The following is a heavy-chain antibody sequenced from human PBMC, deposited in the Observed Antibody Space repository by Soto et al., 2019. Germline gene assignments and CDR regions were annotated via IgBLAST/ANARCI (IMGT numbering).Heavy chain of an antibody. CDR2: INHSGNI. Sequence: QVQLQQWGAGLLKPSETLSLTCGVYAESFSGYFCNWIRQPPGKGLEWIGEINHSGNINYNPSLRSRVTISLDTSKNQFSLNLSSVTAADTAVYYCARGQWLQRSEYSGQGTLVTVSS. V-gene: IGHV4-34*01. D-gene: IGHD6-19*01. CDR1: AESFSGYF. J-gene: IGHJ4*02. CDR3: ARGQWLQRSEY.